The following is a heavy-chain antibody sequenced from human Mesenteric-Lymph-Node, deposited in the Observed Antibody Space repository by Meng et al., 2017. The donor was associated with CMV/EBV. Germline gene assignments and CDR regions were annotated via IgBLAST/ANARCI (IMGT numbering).Heavy chain of an antibody. CDR3: AKDLWGTDTSGWGYIDY. Sequence: GESLKISCAASGFTFSSYAMSWVRQAPGKGLEWVSAISGSGGSTYYADSVKGRFTISRDNPKNTLYLQMNSLSAEDTAVYYCAKDLWGTDTSGWGYIDYWGQGTLVTVSS. CDR2: ISGSGGST. CDR1: GFTFSSYA. J-gene: IGHJ4*02. D-gene: IGHD6-19*01. V-gene: IGHV3-23*01.